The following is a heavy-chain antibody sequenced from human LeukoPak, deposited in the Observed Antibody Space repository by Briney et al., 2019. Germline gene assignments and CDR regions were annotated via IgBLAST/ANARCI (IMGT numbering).Heavy chain of an antibody. V-gene: IGHV4-39*07. J-gene: IGHJ4*02. CDR2: VYHSGNT. Sequence: SETLSLTCTVSGGSIRTASYYWDWIRQPPGKGLEYFGNVYHSGNTNYNPSLKSRVTISVDKSKNQFSLKLSSVTAADTAVYYCARDRAITSWGQGTLVTVSS. CDR3: ARDRAITS. CDR1: GGSIRTASYY. D-gene: IGHD3-10*01.